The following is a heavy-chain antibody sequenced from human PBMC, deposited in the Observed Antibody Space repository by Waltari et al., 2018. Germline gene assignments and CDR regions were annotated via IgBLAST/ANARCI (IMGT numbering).Heavy chain of an antibody. V-gene: IGHV4-38-2*01. CDR2: IYHSGST. D-gene: IGHD3-10*01. Sequence: QVQLQESGPGLVKPSETLSLTCAVSGYSISSGYYWGWIRQPPGKGLEWIGSIYHSGSTYYNPSLKSRVTIAVDTSKNQFSLKLSSVTAADTAVYYCASTHGSGTFLDYYYMDVWGKGTTVTVSS. CDR1: GYSISSGYY. J-gene: IGHJ6*03. CDR3: ASTHGSGTFLDYYYMDV.